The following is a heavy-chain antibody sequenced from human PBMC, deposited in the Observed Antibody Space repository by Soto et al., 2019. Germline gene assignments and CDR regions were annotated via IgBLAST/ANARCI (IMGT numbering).Heavy chain of an antibody. Sequence: PSETLSLTCSVSGDSVSSDTYYWSWIRQPPGKGLEWIGHIYHSGTTKYNPSLKSRVSISVDTSKNQFSLTLTSVTAADTAVYYCARDPANLALAVAYFDSWGQGTLVTVSS. CDR3: ARDPANLALAVAYFDS. CDR2: IYHSGTT. V-gene: IGHV4-61*01. CDR1: GDSVSSDTYY. J-gene: IGHJ4*02. D-gene: IGHD2-15*01.